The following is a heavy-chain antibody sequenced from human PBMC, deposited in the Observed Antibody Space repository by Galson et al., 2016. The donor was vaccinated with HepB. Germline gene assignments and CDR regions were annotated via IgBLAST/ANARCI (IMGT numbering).Heavy chain of an antibody. CDR1: GFTFSNYC. V-gene: IGHV3-7*01. J-gene: IGHJ3*01. Sequence: SLRLSCAASGFTFSNYCMSWVRQAPGKGLECVANLKQDGSDKYYVDSVMGRFTISKDKAKNSLYLQRNSLSAEDTGVYYCGTGGSRGISDAFGFWGQGTMVTVSS. D-gene: IGHD3-10*01. CDR3: GTGGSRGISDAFGF. CDR2: LKQDGSDK.